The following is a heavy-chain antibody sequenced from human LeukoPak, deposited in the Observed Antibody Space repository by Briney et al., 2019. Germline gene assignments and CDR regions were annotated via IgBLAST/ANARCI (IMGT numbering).Heavy chain of an antibody. Sequence: ASVKVSCKASGYTFTGYYMHWVRQAPGQGLEWMGWINPNSGGTNYAQKFQGRVTMTRDTSISTAYMELSRLRSDDTAVYYCARAGEVGHGSGRGNTWGQGTLVTVSS. D-gene: IGHD3-10*01. CDR3: ARAGEVGHGSGRGNT. CDR1: GYTFTGYY. V-gene: IGHV1-2*02. CDR2: INPNSGGT. J-gene: IGHJ5*02.